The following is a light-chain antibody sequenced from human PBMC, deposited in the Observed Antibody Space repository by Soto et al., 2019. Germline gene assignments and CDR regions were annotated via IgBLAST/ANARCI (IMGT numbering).Light chain of an antibody. Sequence: EIVIAHPPDTLSVSPVERATLSCRAGQGVTTNFAWYQQKSGQSPRLLIYDVSIRATGVPARFSGTGSETDFTLTISGLQSEDSAVYFCQQYNNWPYSFGQGTRLEIK. J-gene: IGKJ5*01. CDR1: QGVTTN. CDR3: QQYNNWPYS. CDR2: DVS. V-gene: IGKV3-15*01.